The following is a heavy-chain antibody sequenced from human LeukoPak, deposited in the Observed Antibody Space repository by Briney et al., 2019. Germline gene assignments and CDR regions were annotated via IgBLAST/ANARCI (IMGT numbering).Heavy chain of an antibody. D-gene: IGHD3-22*01. CDR2: IYYSGST. CDR3: ARTHYYESSGYYGFEY. Sequence: SQTLSLTCTVSGGSIRSDGYYWSWIRQHPGKGLEWIGYIYYSGSTYYNPSLKSRVTISVDTSKNQFSLKLSSVTATDAAVYYCARTHYYESSGYYGFEYWGQGTLVTVSS. CDR1: GGSIRSDGYY. J-gene: IGHJ4*02. V-gene: IGHV4-31*03.